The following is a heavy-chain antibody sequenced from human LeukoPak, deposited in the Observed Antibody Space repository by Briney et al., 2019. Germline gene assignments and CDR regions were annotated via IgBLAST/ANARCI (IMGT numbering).Heavy chain of an antibody. V-gene: IGHV3-7*01. CDR3: ARVWWDTVTLEFWFDP. J-gene: IGHJ5*02. Sequence: GGSLRLSCAASGFTFSSYWMSWVRQAPGKGLEWVANIKQDGSEKYYVDSVKGRFTISRDNAKNSLYLQMNSLRAEDTAVYYRARVWWDTVTLEFWFDPWGQGTLVTVSS. D-gene: IGHD4-17*01. CDR1: GFTFSSYW. CDR2: IKQDGSEK.